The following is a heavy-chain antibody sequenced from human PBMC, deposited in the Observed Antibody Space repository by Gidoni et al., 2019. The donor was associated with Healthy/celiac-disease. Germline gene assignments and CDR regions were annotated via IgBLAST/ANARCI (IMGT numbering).Heavy chain of an antibody. CDR3: TREGIAAAGPLAYFDY. CDR2: IRSKAYGGTI. Sequence: EVQLVESGGGLVQPGRSLRLSCTAYGFPFGDYAMSWVRQAPGKGLEWVGFIRSKAYGGTIEYAASVKGRFNISRDDSKSIAYRQMNSMKTEDTAVYYCTREGIAAAGPLAYFDYWGQGTLVTVSS. J-gene: IGHJ4*02. V-gene: IGHV3-49*04. D-gene: IGHD6-13*01. CDR1: GFPFGDYA.